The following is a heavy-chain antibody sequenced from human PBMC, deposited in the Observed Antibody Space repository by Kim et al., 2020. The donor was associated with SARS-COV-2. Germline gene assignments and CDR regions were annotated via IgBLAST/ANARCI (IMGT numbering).Heavy chain of an antibody. J-gene: IGHJ5*02. CDR3: ARAAIVVVVADWFDP. Sequence: SETLSLTCTVSGGSISSGGYYWSWIRQHPGKGLEWIGYIYYSGSTYYNPSLKSRVTISVDTSKNQFSLKLSSVTAADTAVYYCARAAIVVVVADWFDPWGQGTLVTVSS. CDR2: IYYSGST. D-gene: IGHD2-15*01. V-gene: IGHV4-31*03. CDR1: GGSISSGGYY.